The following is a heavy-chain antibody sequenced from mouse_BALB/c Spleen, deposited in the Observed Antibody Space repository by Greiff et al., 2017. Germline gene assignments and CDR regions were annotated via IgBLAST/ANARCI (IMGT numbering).Heavy chain of an antibody. CDR3: ARSEDGYYRYFDV. Sequence: VQLQQSGPELVKPGASVKIPCKASGYTFTDYNMDWVKQSHGKSLEWIGDINPNNGGTIYNQKFKGKATLTVDKSSSTAYMELRSLTSEDTAVYYCARSEDGYYRYFDVWGAGTTVTVSS. CDR2: INPNNGGT. J-gene: IGHJ1*01. CDR1: GYTFTDYN. D-gene: IGHD2-3*01. V-gene: IGHV1-18*01.